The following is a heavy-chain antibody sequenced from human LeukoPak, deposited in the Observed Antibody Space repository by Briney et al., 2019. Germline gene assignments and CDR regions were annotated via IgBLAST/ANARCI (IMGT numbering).Heavy chain of an antibody. D-gene: IGHD7-27*01. CDR2: IYTSGST. V-gene: IGHV4-4*07. J-gene: IGHJ4*02. CDR3: ARGPHYALGIYFDY. CDR1: GGSISSYY. Sequence: SETLSLTCTVSGGSISSYYWSWIRQPAGKGLEWIGRIYTSGSTNYNPSLKSRVTMSVDASKNQFSLKLSSVTAADTAVYYCARGPHYALGIYFDYWGQGTLVTVSS.